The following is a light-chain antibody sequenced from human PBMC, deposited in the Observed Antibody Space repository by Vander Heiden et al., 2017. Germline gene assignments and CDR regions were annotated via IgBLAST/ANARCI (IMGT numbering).Light chain of an antibody. CDR2: GNS. CDR1: SSKSEAGYD. J-gene: IGLJ2*01. V-gene: IGLV1-40*01. CDR3: QSYDSSLSGVV. Sequence: QSVLTQPPSVSGAPGQRVAIACTGNSSKSEAGYDEHWYQQLPGTAPKLLIYGNSNRPSGVPDRFSGSKSGTSASLAITGLQAEDEADYYCQSYDSSLSGVVFGGGTKLTVL.